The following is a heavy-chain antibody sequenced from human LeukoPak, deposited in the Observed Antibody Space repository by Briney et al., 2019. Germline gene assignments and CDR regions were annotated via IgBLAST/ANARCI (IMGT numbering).Heavy chain of an antibody. V-gene: IGHV4-39*07. J-gene: IGHJ2*01. CDR1: GGSISSSSYY. Sequence: PSETLSLTCTVSGGSISSSSYYWSWIRQPPGKGLEWIGEINHSGSTNYNPSLKSRVTISVDTSKNQFSLKLSSVTAADTAVYYCARGKGRGRWYFDLWGRGTLVTVSS. D-gene: IGHD6-25*01. CDR3: ARGKGRGRWYFDL. CDR2: INHSGST.